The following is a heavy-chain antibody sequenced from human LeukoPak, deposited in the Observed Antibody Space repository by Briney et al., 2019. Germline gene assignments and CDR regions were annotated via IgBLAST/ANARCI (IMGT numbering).Heavy chain of an antibody. CDR2: ISSSSSYI. D-gene: IGHD1-26*01. V-gene: IGHV3-21*04. CDR3: AKGGSPGLYFQH. J-gene: IGHJ1*01. CDR1: GFTFSSYS. Sequence: GGSLRLSCAASGFTFSSYSMNWVRQAPGKGLEWVSSISSSSSYIYYADSVKGRFTISRDNSKNTLYLQMNSLRAEDTAVYYCAKGGSPGLYFQHWGQGTLVTVSS.